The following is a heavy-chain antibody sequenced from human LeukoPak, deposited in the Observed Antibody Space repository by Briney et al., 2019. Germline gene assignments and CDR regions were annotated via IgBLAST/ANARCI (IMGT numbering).Heavy chain of an antibody. D-gene: IGHD1-26*01. CDR2: ISWNSGSI. Sequence: PGGSLRLSCAASGFTFDDYAMHWVRQAPGKGLEGVSGISWNSGSIGYADSVKGRFTISRDNSKNTLYLQMNSLRAGDTAVYYCAKAMGATLFDYWGQGTLVTVSS. V-gene: IGHV3-9*01. J-gene: IGHJ4*02. CDR3: AKAMGATLFDY. CDR1: GFTFDDYA.